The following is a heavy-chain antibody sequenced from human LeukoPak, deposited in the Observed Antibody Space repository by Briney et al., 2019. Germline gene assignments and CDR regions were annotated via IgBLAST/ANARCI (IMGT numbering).Heavy chain of an antibody. V-gene: IGHV5-51*01. CDR1: GYSFTRNW. CDR2: IYPGDSDT. J-gene: IGHJ6*03. CDR3: ARRTTSGYYYMDV. D-gene: IGHD1-1*01. Sequence: GESLKISCKGSGYSFTRNWIGWVRQMPGKGLEWMAIIYPGDSDTRYSPSFQGQVTISADKSISTAYLQWSSLKASDTAMYYCARRTTSGYYYMDVWGKGTTVTVSS.